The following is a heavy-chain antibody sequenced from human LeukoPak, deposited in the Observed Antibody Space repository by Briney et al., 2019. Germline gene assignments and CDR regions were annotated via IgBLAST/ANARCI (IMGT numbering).Heavy chain of an antibody. D-gene: IGHD2-2*01. CDR2: INSDGSST. CDR1: GFTFSSYW. CDR3: AKEFCSITTCYGCFDY. Sequence: GGSLRLSCAASGFTFSSYWMHWVRQAPGKGLVWVSRINSDGSSTSYADSVKGRFTISRDNAKNTLYLQMNSLRAEDTALYYCAKEFCSITTCYGCFDYWGQGTLVTVSS. J-gene: IGHJ4*02. V-gene: IGHV3-74*01.